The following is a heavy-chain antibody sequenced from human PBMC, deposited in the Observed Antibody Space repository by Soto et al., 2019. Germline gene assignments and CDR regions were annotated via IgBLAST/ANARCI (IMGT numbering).Heavy chain of an antibody. Sequence: GESLKISCKGSGYSFSSYWLGWVRQMPGEGLEWLGIIYPDDSDTRYSPSFLGQVTISADKSIKTTYLQWSSLKASDTAIYFCASSVLVTSTMNYFDLWGQGTLVTVSS. J-gene: IGHJ4*02. CDR1: GYSFSSYW. CDR3: ASSVLVTSTMNYFDL. D-gene: IGHD2-8*02. CDR2: IYPDDSDT. V-gene: IGHV5-51*01.